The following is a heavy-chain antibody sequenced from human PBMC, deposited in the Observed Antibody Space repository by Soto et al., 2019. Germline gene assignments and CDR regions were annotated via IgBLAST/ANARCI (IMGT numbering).Heavy chain of an antibody. D-gene: IGHD2-2*01. CDR2: IYSGGST. J-gene: IGHJ6*02. V-gene: IGHV3-53*01. Sequence: PGGSLRLSCAASGFTVSSNYMSWVRQAPGKGLEWVSVIYSGGSTYYADSVKGRFTISRDNSKNTLYLQMNSLRAEDTAVYYCARSSTPLYYYGMDVWGQGTTVTVSS. CDR1: GFTVSSNY. CDR3: ARSSTPLYYYGMDV.